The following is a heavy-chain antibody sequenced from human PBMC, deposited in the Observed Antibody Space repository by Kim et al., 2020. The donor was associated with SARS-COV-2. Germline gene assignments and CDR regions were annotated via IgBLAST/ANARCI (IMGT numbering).Heavy chain of an antibody. J-gene: IGHJ6*02. CDR3: TRGSTTSVHFYYGMDV. Sequence: ESLKGRFTIPRDNSKHTLYLQMNSLRPEDTAIYYCTRGSTTSVHFYYGMDVWGQGTTVTVSS. V-gene: IGHV3-23*01. D-gene: IGHD4-17*01.